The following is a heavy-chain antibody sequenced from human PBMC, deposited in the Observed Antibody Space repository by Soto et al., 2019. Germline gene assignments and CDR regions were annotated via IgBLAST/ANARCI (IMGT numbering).Heavy chain of an antibody. Sequence: GVSLRLSCAASGFTFSSYAMSWVRQAPGRGLEWVSAISGSGGSTYYADSVKGRFTISRDNSKNTLYLQMNSLRAEDTAVYYCANTFRLTTPPFDYWGQGTLVTVSS. D-gene: IGHD4-17*01. J-gene: IGHJ4*02. CDR2: ISGSGGST. CDR3: ANTFRLTTPPFDY. V-gene: IGHV3-23*01. CDR1: GFTFSSYA.